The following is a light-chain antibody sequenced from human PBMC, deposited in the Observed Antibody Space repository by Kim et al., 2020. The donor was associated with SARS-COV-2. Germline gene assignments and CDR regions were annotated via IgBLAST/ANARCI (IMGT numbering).Light chain of an antibody. CDR3: QQRSNWPLT. V-gene: IGKV3-11*01. Sequence: LSPGETATPTGRASQSVSSYLAWYQQKPGQAPRLLIYDASNRATGIPARFSGSGSGTDFTLTISSLEPEDFAVYYCQQRSNWPLTFGGGTKVDIK. J-gene: IGKJ4*01. CDR1: QSVSSY. CDR2: DAS.